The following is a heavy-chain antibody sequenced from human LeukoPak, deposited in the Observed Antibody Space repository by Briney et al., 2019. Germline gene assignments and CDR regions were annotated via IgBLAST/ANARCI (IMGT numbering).Heavy chain of an antibody. CDR2: IIPIFGTA. J-gene: IGHJ3*02. CDR1: GGTFSSYA. V-gene: IGHV1-69*05. CDR3: ARDYRLQYCSGGSCQEAFDI. D-gene: IGHD2-15*01. Sequence: SVKVSCEASGGTFSSYAISWVRQAPGQGLEWMGRIIPIFGTANYAQKFQGRVTITTDESTSTAYMELSSLRSEDTAVYYCARDYRLQYCSGGSCQEAFDIWGQGTMVTVSS.